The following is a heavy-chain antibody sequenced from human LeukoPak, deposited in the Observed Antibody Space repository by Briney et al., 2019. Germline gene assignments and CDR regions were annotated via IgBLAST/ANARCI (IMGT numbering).Heavy chain of an antibody. CDR2: ISAYNGNT. CDR1: GYTFTSYG. D-gene: IGHD2-2*01. V-gene: IGHV1-18*01. CDR3: ASTFCSSTSCHQSPFDY. J-gene: IGHJ4*02. Sequence: ASVKVSCKASGYTFTSYGISWVRQAPGQGLEWMGWISAYNGNTNYAQKLQGRVTMTTDTSTGTAYMELRSLRSDDTAVYYCASTFCSSTSCHQSPFDYWGQGTLVTVSS.